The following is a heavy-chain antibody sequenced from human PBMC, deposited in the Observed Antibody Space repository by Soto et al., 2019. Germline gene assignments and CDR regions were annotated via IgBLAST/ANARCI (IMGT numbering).Heavy chain of an antibody. D-gene: IGHD3-22*01. CDR3: ARSLTYYYETSGYYLGNI. V-gene: IGHV1-69*01. Sequence: QVQLVQSGAEVKKPGSSVKVSCKASGGTFSSYAFSWVRQAPGHGLEWMGGIIPMFDTANYAQKFQDRVTISADESTSTAYMELSSLTSEDTAVYYCARSLTYYYETSGYYLGNIWGQGTLVTVSS. CDR1: GGTFSSYA. CDR2: IIPMFDTA. J-gene: IGHJ4*02.